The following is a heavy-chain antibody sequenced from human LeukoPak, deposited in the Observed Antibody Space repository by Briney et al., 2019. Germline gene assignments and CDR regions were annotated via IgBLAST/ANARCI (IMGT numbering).Heavy chain of an antibody. J-gene: IGHJ4*02. CDR2: FYSGDNT. CDR1: GFSVSVNY. Sequence: GGSLRLSCAASGFSVSVNYMSWVRQAPGKGLEWVSGFYSGDNTYYADSVKGRFTISRDNSKNTLYLQMNSLRAEDTAVYYCARDRAMYYYETSGYWGQGTLVTVSS. D-gene: IGHD3-22*01. V-gene: IGHV3-66*01. CDR3: ARDRAMYYYETSGY.